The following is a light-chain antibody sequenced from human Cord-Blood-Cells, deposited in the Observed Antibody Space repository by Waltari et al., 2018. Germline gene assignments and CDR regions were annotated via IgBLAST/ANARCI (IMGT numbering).Light chain of an antibody. Sequence: QSVLTQPPSASGTPGQRVTISCSGSSSNIGSNYVYWYQQLPGTAPKLLIYRNKTRPSGVPARFSGSKSGTSASLAISGLRSEDEADYYCAAWDDSLSGRVFGGGTKLTVL. J-gene: IGLJ3*02. CDR1: SSNIGSNY. CDR3: AAWDDSLSGRV. CDR2: RNK. V-gene: IGLV1-47*01.